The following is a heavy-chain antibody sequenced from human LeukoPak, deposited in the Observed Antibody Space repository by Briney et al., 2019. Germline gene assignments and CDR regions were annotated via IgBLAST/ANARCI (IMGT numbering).Heavy chain of an antibody. V-gene: IGHV3-7*01. CDR3: TRVEETATTAAIIRKYSYYYYYMDV. D-gene: IGHD4-11*01. CDR2: IRKGESET. CDR1: GFTFSDYW. J-gene: IGHJ6*03. Sequence: PGGSLRLSCAASGFTFSDYWMSWVRQAPGKGLEWVANIRKGESETSYVDSVKGRFTISRDNANNSLYLQMSSLRAEDTAVYYCTRVEETATTAAIIRKYSYYYYYMDVWGKGNTVTVSS.